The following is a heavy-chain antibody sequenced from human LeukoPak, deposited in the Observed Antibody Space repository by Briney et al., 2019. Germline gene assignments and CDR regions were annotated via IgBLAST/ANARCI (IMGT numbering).Heavy chain of an antibody. Sequence: PGRSLRLSCAASGFTFGSYGMHWVRQAPGKGLEWVAVIWYDGSNKYYADSVKGRFTISRDNSKNTLYLQMNSLRAEDTAVYYCARDGCSSTSCSNYFDYWGQGTLVTVSS. CDR3: ARDGCSSTSCSNYFDY. CDR1: GFTFGSYG. CDR2: IWYDGSNK. J-gene: IGHJ4*02. V-gene: IGHV3-33*01. D-gene: IGHD2-2*01.